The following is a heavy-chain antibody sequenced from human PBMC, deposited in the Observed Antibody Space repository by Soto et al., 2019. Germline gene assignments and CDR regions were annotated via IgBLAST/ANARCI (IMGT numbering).Heavy chain of an antibody. CDR2: ISGSGGST. Sequence: GGSLRLSCAASEFTFSSYAMSWVRQAPGKGLEWVSAISGSGGSTYYADSVKGRFTISRDNSKNTLYLQMNSLRAEDTAVYYCAKDWEGYCSSTSCGNWFDPWGQGTLVTVSS. V-gene: IGHV3-23*01. D-gene: IGHD2-2*01. CDR3: AKDWEGYCSSTSCGNWFDP. J-gene: IGHJ5*02. CDR1: EFTFSSYA.